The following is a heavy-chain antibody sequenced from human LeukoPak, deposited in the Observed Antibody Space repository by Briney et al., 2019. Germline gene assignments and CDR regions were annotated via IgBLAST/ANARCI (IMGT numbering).Heavy chain of an antibody. Sequence: SETLSLTCAVYGGSFSGYYWSWIRQPPGKGLEWIGEINHSGSTNYNPSLKSRVTISVDTSKNQFSLKLSSVTAADTAEYYCARGTQSDIVATIEYYFDYWGQGTLVTVSS. D-gene: IGHD5-12*01. CDR1: GGSFSGYY. CDR2: INHSGST. J-gene: IGHJ4*02. V-gene: IGHV4-34*01. CDR3: ARGTQSDIVATIEYYFDY.